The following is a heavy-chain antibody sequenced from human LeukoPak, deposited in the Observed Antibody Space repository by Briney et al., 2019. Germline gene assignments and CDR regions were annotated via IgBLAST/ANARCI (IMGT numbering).Heavy chain of an antibody. V-gene: IGHV3-33*01. J-gene: IGHJ6*02. CDR2: IWYDGSNK. CDR1: GFTFSSYG. Sequence: GRSLRLSCAASGFTFSSYGMHWVRQAPGKGLEWVAVIWYDGSNKYYADSVKGRFTVSRDNSKNTLYLQMNSLRAEDTAVYYCARDDGGGSAPMDVWGQGTTVTVSS. CDR3: ARDDGGGSAPMDV. D-gene: IGHD4-23*01.